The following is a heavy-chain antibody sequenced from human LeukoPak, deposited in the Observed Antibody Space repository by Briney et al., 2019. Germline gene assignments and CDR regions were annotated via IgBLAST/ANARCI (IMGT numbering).Heavy chain of an antibody. CDR1: GFTFSDYW. CDR2: IKQDGSVK. Sequence: GGSLRLSCAASGFTFSDYWMSWVRQSPGKGLEWVATIKQDGSVKYYVDSVKGQFIISRDNAKNSLYLQMSSLRAGDTAVYYCAKTRGNCFDYWGQGTLVTVSS. D-gene: IGHD1-7*01. V-gene: IGHV3-7*01. CDR3: AKTRGNCFDY. J-gene: IGHJ4*02.